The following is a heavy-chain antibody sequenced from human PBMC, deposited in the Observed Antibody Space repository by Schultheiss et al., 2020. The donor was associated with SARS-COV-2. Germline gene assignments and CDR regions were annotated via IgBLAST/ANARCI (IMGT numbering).Heavy chain of an antibody. J-gene: IGHJ4*02. CDR2: IYYSGST. D-gene: IGHD6-13*01. CDR3: ARPSSSWRFFDY. CDR1: GGSFSGYY. Sequence: SETLSLTCAVYGGSFSGYYWSWIRQPPGKGLEWIGYIYYSGSTYYNPSLKSRVTISVDTSKNQFSLKLSSVTATDTAVYYCARPSSSWRFFDYWGQGTLVTVSS. V-gene: IGHV4-59*08.